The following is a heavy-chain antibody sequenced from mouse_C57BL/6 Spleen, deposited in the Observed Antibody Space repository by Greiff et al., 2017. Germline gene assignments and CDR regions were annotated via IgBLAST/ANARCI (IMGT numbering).Heavy chain of an antibody. CDR3: ARDAGSSGWYFDV. D-gene: IGHD3-2*02. CDR2: SRNKANDYTT. V-gene: IGHV7-1*01. Sequence: EVMLVESGGGLVQSGRSLRLSCATSGFTFSDFYMEWVRQAPGKGLEWIAASRNKANDYTTEYSASVKGRFIVSRDTSQSILYLQMNALRAEDPAIYYCARDAGSSGWYFDVWGTGTTVTVSS. CDR1: GFTFSDFY. J-gene: IGHJ1*03.